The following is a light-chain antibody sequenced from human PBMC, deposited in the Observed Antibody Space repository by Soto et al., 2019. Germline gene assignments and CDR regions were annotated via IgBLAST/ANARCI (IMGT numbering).Light chain of an antibody. J-gene: IGKJ1*01. CDR2: KAS. Sequence: DIQMTQSTSSLSASVGDRVTITCRASQSISSWLAWYQQKPGKAPKLLIYKASSLESGVPSRFSGSGSGTEFTLTSSSLQPDDFATYYCQQYNSLWTFGQGTKVEIK. CDR3: QQYNSLWT. CDR1: QSISSW. V-gene: IGKV1-5*03.